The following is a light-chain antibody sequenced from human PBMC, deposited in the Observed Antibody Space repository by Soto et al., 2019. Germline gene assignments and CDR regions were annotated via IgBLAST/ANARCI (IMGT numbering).Light chain of an antibody. Sequence: EIVITQSPATVSVSPGERATLSFRASQNVNSNLAWYQQKPGQPPRLLIYGAYTRATGVPARFSGSGSRTDFTLTISSLQPEDFATYYCQQSYSTPPSTFGGGTKVDI. CDR2: GAY. CDR3: QQSYSTPPST. CDR1: QNVNSN. J-gene: IGKJ4*01. V-gene: IGKV3-15*01.